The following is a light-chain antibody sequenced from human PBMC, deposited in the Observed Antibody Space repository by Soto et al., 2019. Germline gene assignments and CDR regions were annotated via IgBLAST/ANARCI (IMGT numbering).Light chain of an antibody. J-gene: IGLJ3*02. V-gene: IGLV2-14*01. CDR1: SNDVGAYNF. CDR2: EVS. Sequence: QSALTQPASVSGSPGQSITISCTGTSNDVGAYNFVSWYQHFPDRPPKLMIYEVSNRPSGVSDRFSGSKSGNTASLSISGLRTADEADYYCTSYTTNLTVLFGGGTKVTVL. CDR3: TSYTTNLTVL.